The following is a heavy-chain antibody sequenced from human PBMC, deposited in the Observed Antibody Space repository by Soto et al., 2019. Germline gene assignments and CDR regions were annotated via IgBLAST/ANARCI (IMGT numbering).Heavy chain of an antibody. J-gene: IGHJ6*02. D-gene: IGHD4-17*01. CDR2: IVVGSGNT. CDR3: AANVPTVTYYYYYGMDV. V-gene: IGHV1-58*01. Sequence: ASVKVSCKASGFTFTSSAVQWVRQARGQRLEWIGWIVVGSGNTNYAQKFQERVTITRDMSTSTAYMELSSLRSEDTAVYYCAANVPTVTYYYYYGMDVWGQGTTVTVSS. CDR1: GFTFTSSA.